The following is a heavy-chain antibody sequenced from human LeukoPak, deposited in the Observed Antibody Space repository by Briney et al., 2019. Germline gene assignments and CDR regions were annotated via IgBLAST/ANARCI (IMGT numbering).Heavy chain of an antibody. CDR1: GFTFSSYW. D-gene: IGHD3-16*01. V-gene: IGHV3-7*01. CDR3: ARDGGDDLYFDY. Sequence: GGSLRLSCAASGFTFSSYWMSWVRQARGKWLEWVANIKQDGSEKYYVDSVKGRFTISRDNAKNSLYLQVNSLRAEDTAVYYCARDGGDDLYFDYWGQGTLVTVSS. CDR2: IKQDGSEK. J-gene: IGHJ4*02.